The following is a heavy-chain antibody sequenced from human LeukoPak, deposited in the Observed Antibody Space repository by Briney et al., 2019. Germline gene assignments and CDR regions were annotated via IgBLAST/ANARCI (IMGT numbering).Heavy chain of an antibody. D-gene: IGHD2-2*01. J-gene: IGHJ6*02. CDR1: GYTFTDYY. Sequence: ASVKVSCKASGYTFTDYYMHWVRQAPGQGLEWMGRINPNSGGTNYARKFQGRVTMTRDTSIRTAYMELSRLRSDDTAMYYCARVGPPDASGMDVWGQGTTVTVSS. CDR2: INPNSGGT. V-gene: IGHV1-2*06. CDR3: ARVGPPDASGMDV.